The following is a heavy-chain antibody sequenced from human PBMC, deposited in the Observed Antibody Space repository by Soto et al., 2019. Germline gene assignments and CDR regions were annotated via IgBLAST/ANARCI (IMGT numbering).Heavy chain of an antibody. CDR1: GFTFSRYW. J-gene: IGHJ4*02. D-gene: IGHD3-3*01. CDR3: ARGSDFFSGYYYLYNFDY. Sequence: GGSLRLSCAASGFTFSRYWMSWVRQAPGRGLEWLANIKQDGSEKRYVEYVKGRFTISRDNAKNSLYLQMNSLRGEDTAVYYCARGSDFFSGYYYLYNFDYWGQGTLVTVSS. CDR2: IKQDGSEK. V-gene: IGHV3-7*05.